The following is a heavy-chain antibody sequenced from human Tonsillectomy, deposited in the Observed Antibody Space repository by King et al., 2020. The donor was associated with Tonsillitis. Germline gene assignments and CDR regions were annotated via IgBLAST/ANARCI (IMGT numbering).Heavy chain of an antibody. D-gene: IGHD2-15*01. V-gene: IGHV3-30-3*01. CDR3: ASRGDCSAGSCHSGSAEHFQN. J-gene: IGHJ1*01. Sequence: VQLVESGGGVVQPGRSLRLSCAVSGFTVSNFAMHWIRQAPGKGLEWVAVISSDVINKHYADSVQGRFTISRDTSKNTLSLQMSSLRSEDTAVYYCASRGDCSAGSCHSGSAEHFQNWGQGTLVTVSS. CDR1: GFTVSNFA. CDR2: ISSDVINK.